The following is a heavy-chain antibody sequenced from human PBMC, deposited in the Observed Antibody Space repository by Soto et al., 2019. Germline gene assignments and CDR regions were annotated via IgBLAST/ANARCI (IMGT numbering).Heavy chain of an antibody. CDR2: ITPDGSGT. J-gene: IGHJ4*02. D-gene: IGHD5-12*01. Sequence: SGGSLRLSCAASGFTFSNYWMHWVRQAPGKGLEWVSRITPDGSGTVHADSVKGRFTISRDNAKSTLYLQMNSLRVEDTAVYYCARDQKVWVRDYWGQGTLVTVSS. CDR1: GFTFSNYW. CDR3: ARDQKVWVRDY. V-gene: IGHV3-74*01.